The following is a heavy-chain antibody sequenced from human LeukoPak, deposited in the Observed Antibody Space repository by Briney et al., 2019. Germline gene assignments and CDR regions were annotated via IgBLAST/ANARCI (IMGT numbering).Heavy chain of an antibody. J-gene: IGHJ1*01. Sequence: ASVKVTCKASGYTFTSYYTHWVRQAPGQGLEWMGIINPSGGSTSYAQKCQGRVTMTSATSINTFYMELSSLTSEYTAVYYCVGCSSSSCYDYFHHWGQGTQVTVSS. V-gene: IGHV1-46*01. CDR2: INPSGGST. CDR1: GYTFTSYY. D-gene: IGHD2-15*01. CDR3: VGCSSSSCYDYFHH.